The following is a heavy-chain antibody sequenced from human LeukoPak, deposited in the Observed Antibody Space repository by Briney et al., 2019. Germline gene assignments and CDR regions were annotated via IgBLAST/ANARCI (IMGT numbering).Heavy chain of an antibody. J-gene: IGHJ4*02. CDR3: ARAGYCGGDCYSDY. CDR2: IIPIFGTA. Sequence: SVKVSCKASGGTFSSYAISWVRQAPGQGLEWTGGIIPIFGTANYAQKFQGRVTITADESTSTAYMELSSLRSEDTAVYYCARAGYCGGDCYSDYWGQGTLVTVSS. CDR1: GGTFSSYA. V-gene: IGHV1-69*13. D-gene: IGHD2-21*01.